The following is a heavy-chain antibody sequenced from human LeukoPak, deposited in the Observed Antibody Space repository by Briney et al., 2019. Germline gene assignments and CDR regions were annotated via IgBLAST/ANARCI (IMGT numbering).Heavy chain of an antibody. Sequence: ASVKVSSTASGYSFTSYFIHWVRQAPGQGPEWMGIINPNGGSTGYTQKFQGRVSMSRDTSTSTDYMELSSLRSEDTAVYYCVREGGGDRGRAFDMWGGGTMVSVS. CDR1: GYSFTSYF. D-gene: IGHD2-21*02. V-gene: IGHV1-46*01. CDR2: INPNGGST. CDR3: VREGGGDRGRAFDM. J-gene: IGHJ3*02.